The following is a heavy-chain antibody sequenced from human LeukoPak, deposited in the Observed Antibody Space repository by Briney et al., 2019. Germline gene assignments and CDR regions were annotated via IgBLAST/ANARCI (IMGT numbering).Heavy chain of an antibody. V-gene: IGHV3-48*03. CDR2: ISSGGSTI. Sequence: PGGSLRLSCAASGFTFSNYEMNWVRQAPGKGLEWISYISSGGSTIYYADSVKGRFTISRDNAKNSLYLQTNSLGVEDTAVYYCARDLYSSNWFGSEYWGQGTLVTVSS. D-gene: IGHD6-13*01. CDR3: ARDLYSSNWFGSEY. CDR1: GFTFSNYE. J-gene: IGHJ4*02.